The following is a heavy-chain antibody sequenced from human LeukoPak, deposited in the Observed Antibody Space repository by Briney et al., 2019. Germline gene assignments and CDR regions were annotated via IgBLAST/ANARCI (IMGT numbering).Heavy chain of an antibody. CDR1: GYPFTSSY. V-gene: IGHV1-2*02. CDR3: VRDSHCNENDCYEYFPH. J-gene: IGHJ1*01. D-gene: IGHD2-21*02. CDR2: INPNSGDT. Sequence: ASVKVSCKASGYPFTSSYLHWVRQAPGQGLEWMGWINPNSGDTKPRQRFQGRVMMTRDMSINTAYMELTGLRSDDTAVYYCVRDSHCNENDCYEYFPHWGQGTLVTVSS.